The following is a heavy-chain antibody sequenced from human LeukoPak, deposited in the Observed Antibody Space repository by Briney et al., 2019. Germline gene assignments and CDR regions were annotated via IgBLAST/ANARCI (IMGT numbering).Heavy chain of an antibody. J-gene: IGHJ4*02. D-gene: IGHD5-12*01. CDR2: IRKDGSEK. CDR3: ARGYDDATDYFGY. CDR1: GFTFSTYW. V-gene: IGHV3-7*01. Sequence: PGGSLRLSCEASGFTFSTYWMSWVRQAPGKGLEWVAIIRKDGSEKYYVDSVKGRFTISRDNAKNSLSLQMNSLRAEDTAVYYCARGYDDATDYFGYWGQGTLVTVSS.